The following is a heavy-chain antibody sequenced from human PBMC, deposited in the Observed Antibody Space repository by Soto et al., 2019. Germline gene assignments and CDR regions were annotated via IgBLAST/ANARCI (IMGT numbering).Heavy chain of an antibody. CDR2: ISAYNGNT. J-gene: IGHJ6*02. CDR1: GYTFTSYG. D-gene: IGHD2-2*02. Sequence: QVQLVQSGAEVKKPGASVKVSCKASGYTFTSYGISWVRQAPGQGLEWMGWISAYNGNTNYAQKLQGRVTMTTDTSTSTGYMELRSLRSDDTAVYYCARVRCSSTSCYNYYYGMDGWGQGTTVTVSS. V-gene: IGHV1-18*01. CDR3: ARVRCSSTSCYNYYYGMDG.